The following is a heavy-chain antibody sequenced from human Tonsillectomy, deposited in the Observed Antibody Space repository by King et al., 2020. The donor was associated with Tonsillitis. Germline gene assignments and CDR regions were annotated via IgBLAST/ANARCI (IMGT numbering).Heavy chain of an antibody. CDR2: ISYTGTT. J-gene: IGHJ5*02. CDR1: GDSISIGNHY. V-gene: IGHV4-39*07. CDR3: ARHPVWWSDRRSVWFDP. D-gene: IGHD2-21*01. Sequence: LQLQESGPGLVKPSETLSLSCAVSGDSISIGNHYWGWIRQPPGQGLEWIASISYTGTTYYNPSLKSRVTMSVDTSKNRFSLKVAPVTAADTAVYYCARHPVWWSDRRSVWFDPWGQGTLVTVSS.